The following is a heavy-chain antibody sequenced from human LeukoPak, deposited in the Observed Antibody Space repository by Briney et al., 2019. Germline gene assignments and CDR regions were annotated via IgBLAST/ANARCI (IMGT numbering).Heavy chain of an antibody. Sequence: GASVKVSCKASGYTFTGYYMHWVRQAPGQGLEWMGWMNPNSGDTGYAQNFQGRVTMTRNTSISTAYMELSSLRSEDTALYYCARRRGIRGVTYWFDPWGQGTLVTVSS. CDR3: ARRRGIRGVTYWFDP. D-gene: IGHD3-10*01. CDR2: MNPNSGDT. CDR1: GYTFTGYY. J-gene: IGHJ5*02. V-gene: IGHV1-8*02.